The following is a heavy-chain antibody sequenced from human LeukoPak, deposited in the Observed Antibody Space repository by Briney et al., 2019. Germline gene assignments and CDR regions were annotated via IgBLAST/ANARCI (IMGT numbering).Heavy chain of an antibody. CDR1: GGSVSSGSYY. V-gene: IGHV4-61*03. CDR3: ARDLIAVAGTSAFDI. D-gene: IGHD6-19*01. Sequence: SETLSLTCTVSGGSVSSGSYYWSWIRQPPGKGLEWIGYIYYSGSTNYNPSLKSRVTISVDTSKNHFSLRLSSVTAADTAVYYCARDLIAVAGTSAFDIWGQGTMVTVSS. J-gene: IGHJ3*02. CDR2: IYYSGST.